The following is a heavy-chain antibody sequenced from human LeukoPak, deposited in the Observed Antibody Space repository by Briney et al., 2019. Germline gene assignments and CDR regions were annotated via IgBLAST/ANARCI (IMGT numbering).Heavy chain of an antibody. D-gene: IGHD4-17*01. V-gene: IGHV3-64*01. Sequence: PGGSLRLSCSASGFTFSSYAMHWVRQAPGKGLEYVSAISSNGGSSYDANSVKGRFTISSDNSKNTLYLQMGSLRAEDMVVYYRARGGPPVTTRPFDYWGEGTLVTVSS. CDR2: ISSNGGSS. CDR1: GFTFSSYA. J-gene: IGHJ4*02. CDR3: ARGGPPVTTRPFDY.